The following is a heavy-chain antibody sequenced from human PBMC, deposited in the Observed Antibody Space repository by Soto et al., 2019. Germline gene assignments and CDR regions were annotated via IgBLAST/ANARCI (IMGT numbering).Heavy chain of an antibody. Sequence: LLESGGGLAQPGGSLRLSCAASGLPFSSYAMNWVRQAPGKGLEWVSATSGSGAIPYYADSVKGRFTLSTDNSKNTRLLQRDTLKAQDTAVYYWAKGSSSSHYLTYYFSYMDVSGKATKVTVSS. D-gene: IGHD2-2*01. CDR3: AKGSSSSHYLTYYFSYMDV. J-gene: IGHJ6*03. CDR1: GLPFSSYA. CDR2: TSGSGAIP. V-gene: IGHV3-23*01.